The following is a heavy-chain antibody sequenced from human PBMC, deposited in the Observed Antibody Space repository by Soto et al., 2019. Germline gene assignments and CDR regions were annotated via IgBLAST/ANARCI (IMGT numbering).Heavy chain of an antibody. J-gene: IGHJ6*02. V-gene: IGHV3-7*01. Sequence: PGGSLRLSCAASGFTFSSYRMSWVRQAQGKGREWVANIKQDGSEKYYVDPVKGRFTISRDNAKKSLYLQMNSLRAEATAVYYCARSRRMYGMDVWGQGTTVTVSS. D-gene: IGHD2-15*01. CDR1: GFTFSSYR. CDR3: ARSRRMYGMDV. CDR2: IKQDGSEK.